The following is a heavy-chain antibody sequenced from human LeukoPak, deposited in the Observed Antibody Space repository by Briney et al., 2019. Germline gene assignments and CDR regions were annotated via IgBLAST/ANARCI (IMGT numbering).Heavy chain of an antibody. Sequence: GGSLRFSCAASGFTFSSYGMHWVRQAPGKGLEWVAFIRYDGSNKYYADSVRGRFTISRDNSKNTLYLQMNSLRAEDTAVYYCSTQGSSDYWGQGTLVTVSS. D-gene: IGHD1-1*01. J-gene: IGHJ4*02. V-gene: IGHV3-30*02. CDR3: STQGSSDY. CDR1: GFTFSSYG. CDR2: IRYDGSNK.